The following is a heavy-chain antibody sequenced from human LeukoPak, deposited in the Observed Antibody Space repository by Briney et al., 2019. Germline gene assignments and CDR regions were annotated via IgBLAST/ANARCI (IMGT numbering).Heavy chain of an antibody. CDR2: INPNSGGT. Sequence: ASVKVSCKTSGYTFNAYYMHWVRQAPGQGLEWMGWINPNSGGTNYAQQFQGRLTMTRDTSISTAYMELSRLRSDDTAVYYCARVKTMIIVVSLFDYWGQGTLVTVSS. CDR1: GYTFNAYY. D-gene: IGHD3-22*01. J-gene: IGHJ4*02. CDR3: ARVKTMIIVVSLFDY. V-gene: IGHV1-2*02.